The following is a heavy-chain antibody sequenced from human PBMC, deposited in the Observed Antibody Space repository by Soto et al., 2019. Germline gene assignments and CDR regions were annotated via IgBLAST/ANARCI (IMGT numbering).Heavy chain of an antibody. CDR3: AREAIIVIAAPEYYFDY. CDR2: IYTGGYT. Sequence: PGGSLRLSCAASGFTVSNNYMSWVRQAPGKGLEWVSVIYTGGYTNYADSVKGRFTISRDSSKNTLYLQMDSLRAEDTAVYYCAREAIIVIAAPEYYFDYWGQGTQVTVSS. D-gene: IGHD3-22*01. CDR1: GFTVSNNY. V-gene: IGHV3-66*01. J-gene: IGHJ4*02.